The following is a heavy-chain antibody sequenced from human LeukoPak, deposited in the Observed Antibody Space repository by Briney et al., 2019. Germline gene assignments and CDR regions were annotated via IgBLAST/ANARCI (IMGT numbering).Heavy chain of an antibody. CDR2: IKQDGSEK. D-gene: IGHD6-13*01. V-gene: IGHV3-7*01. J-gene: IGHJ6*03. CDR1: GFTFSSYW. Sequence: AGGSLRLSCAASGFTFSSYWMSWVRQAPGKGLEWVANIKQDGSEKYYVDSVKGRFTISRDNAKNSLYLQMNSLRAEDTAVYYCAREGGYSSSPRDPSPTHPDYYYYYMDVWGKGTTVTISS. CDR3: AREGGYSSSPRDPSPTHPDYYYYYMDV.